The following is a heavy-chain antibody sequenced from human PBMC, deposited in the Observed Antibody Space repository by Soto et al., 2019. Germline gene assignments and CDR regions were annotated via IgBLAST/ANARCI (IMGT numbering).Heavy chain of an antibody. V-gene: IGHV3-23*01. Sequence: EVQLSESGGGLVQSGGSRRVSCAASGFSFSRYAMTWVRLTPGKGRAWVSSISGSGDRTDYADSVKGRFTISRNNSKNTLFLQMTSLRGEATATYYCAKWRYNYGYLDPTRGSHLDYWGHRALVTDSS. CDR3: AKWRYNYGYLDPTRGSHLDY. CDR2: ISGSGDRT. D-gene: IGHD3-10*01. CDR1: GFSFSRYA. J-gene: IGHJ4*01.